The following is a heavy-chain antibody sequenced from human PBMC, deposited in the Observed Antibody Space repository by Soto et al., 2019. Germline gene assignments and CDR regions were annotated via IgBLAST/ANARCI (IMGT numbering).Heavy chain of an antibody. J-gene: IGHJ5*02. CDR2: ISGSGGST. CDR3: SKPIASYDILTGPRS. CDR1: GFTFSSYA. V-gene: IGHV3-23*01. D-gene: IGHD3-9*01. Sequence: GGSLRLSCAASGFTFSSYAMSWVRQAPGKGLEWVSAISGSGGSTYYADSVKGRFTISRDNSKNTLYLQMNSLRAEDTAVYYCSKPIASYDILTGPRSWGQGTLVTVSS.